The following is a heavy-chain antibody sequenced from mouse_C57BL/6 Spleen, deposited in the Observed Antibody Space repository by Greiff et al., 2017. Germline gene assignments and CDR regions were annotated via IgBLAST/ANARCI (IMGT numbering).Heavy chain of an antibody. Sequence: QVTLKESGPGILQSSQTLSLTCSFSGFSLSTSGMGVSWIRQPSGKGLEWLAHIYWDDDKRYNPSLKSRLTISKHTSRNQVFLKITSLDTADTATYYCARARDSSYAMDYWGQGTSVTVSS. CDR2: IYWDDDK. J-gene: IGHJ4*01. CDR3: ARARDSSYAMDY. V-gene: IGHV8-12*01. D-gene: IGHD3-2*01. CDR1: GFSLSTSGMG.